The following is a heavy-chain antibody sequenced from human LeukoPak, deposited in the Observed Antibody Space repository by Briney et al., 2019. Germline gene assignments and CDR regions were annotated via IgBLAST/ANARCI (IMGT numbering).Heavy chain of an antibody. CDR3: ARGRVIGSGAFDI. D-gene: IGHD2/OR15-2a*01. CDR1: GGSISSHY. V-gene: IGHV4-59*11. CDR2: ISNSGST. Sequence: SGTLSLTCTVSGGSISSHYWSWIRQPPGKGLEWIGYISNSGSTNYNPSHKSRVTISLDTSKNQFSLKLSSVTAADTAVYYCARGRVIGSGAFDIWGQGTILTVSS. J-gene: IGHJ3*02.